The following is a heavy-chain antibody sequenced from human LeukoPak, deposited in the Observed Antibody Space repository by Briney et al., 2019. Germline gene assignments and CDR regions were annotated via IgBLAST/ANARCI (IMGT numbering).Heavy chain of an antibody. V-gene: IGHV4-39*01. J-gene: IGHJ4*02. CDR3: AGPGGTTIPWYYFDY. Sequence: ASETLSLTCTVSGGSISSNNYYWGWIRQPPGKGLEWIGSIYYTGNTYYNPSLKSRVTISVDTSKNRFSLKLTSVTAADTAVYYCAGPGGTTIPWYYFDYWGQGTLVTVSS. CDR2: IYYTGNT. D-gene: IGHD4-11*01. CDR1: GGSISSNNYY.